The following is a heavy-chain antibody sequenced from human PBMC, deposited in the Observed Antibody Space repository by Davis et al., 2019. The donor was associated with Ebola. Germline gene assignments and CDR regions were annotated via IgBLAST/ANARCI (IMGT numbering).Heavy chain of an antibody. D-gene: IGHD3-22*01. J-gene: IGHJ4*02. CDR1: GFTFSSYA. CDR2: IRGGAGNT. CDR3: ATSMIVVLITPTALDC. V-gene: IGHV3-23*01. Sequence: GGSLRLSCAASGFTFSSYAMSWVRQAPGKGLEWVSAIRGGAGNTYYADSVRGRFTISRDNSKNTLFLQMNSLGAEDTAVYYCATSMIVVLITPTALDCWGQGTLVTVSS.